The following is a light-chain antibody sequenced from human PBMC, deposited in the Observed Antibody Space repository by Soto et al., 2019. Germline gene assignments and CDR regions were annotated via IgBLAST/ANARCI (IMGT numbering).Light chain of an antibody. CDR1: SSNIGAGYD. CDR2: ANS. CDR3: QSYDSSLSPYV. J-gene: IGLJ1*01. Sequence: QSVLTQPPSVSGAPGQRVTISCTGSSSNIGAGYDVHWYQQLPGTAPKLPIYANSNRPSGVPDRFSGSKSGTSASLAITGLQAEDEADYYCQSYDSSLSPYVFGTGTKLTVL. V-gene: IGLV1-40*01.